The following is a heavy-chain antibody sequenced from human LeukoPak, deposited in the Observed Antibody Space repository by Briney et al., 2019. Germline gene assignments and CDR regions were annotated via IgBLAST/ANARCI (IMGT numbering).Heavy chain of an antibody. CDR3: ARAYSSSWYWNWFDR. J-gene: IGHJ5*02. V-gene: IGHV4-38-2*02. Sequence: PSETLSLTCTVSGYSISSGYYWGWIRQPPGQGLEWIGNIYPTGSTYYNPSLKSRVTISVDTSKNQFSLKVSSVSAADTAVYYCARAYSSSWYWNWFDRWGQGTLVTVSS. CDR2: IYPTGST. CDR1: GYSISSGYY. D-gene: IGHD6-13*01.